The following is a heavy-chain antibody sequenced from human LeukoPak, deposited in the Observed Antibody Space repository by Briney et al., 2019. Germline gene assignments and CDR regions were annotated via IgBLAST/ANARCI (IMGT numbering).Heavy chain of an antibody. D-gene: IGHD4-17*01. V-gene: IGHV4-59*08. CDR3: ARYTTTVTTADY. CDR2: IYYSGST. CDR1: GGSISSYY. Sequence: PSETLSLTCTVSGGSISSYYWSWIRQPPGKGLEWIGYIYYSGSTNYNPSLKSRVTISVDTSKNQFSLKLSSVTAADTAVYYCARYTTTVTTADYWGQGTLVTVSS. J-gene: IGHJ4*02.